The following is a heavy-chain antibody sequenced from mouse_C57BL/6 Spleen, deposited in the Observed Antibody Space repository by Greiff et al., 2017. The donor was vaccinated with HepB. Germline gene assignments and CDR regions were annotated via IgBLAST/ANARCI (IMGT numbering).Heavy chain of an antibody. CDR2: INPNNGGT. J-gene: IGHJ1*03. CDR3: ARITTVVYWYFDV. V-gene: IGHV1-18*01. D-gene: IGHD1-1*01. CDR1: GYTFTDYN. Sequence: VQLQQSGPELVKPGASVKIPCKASGYTFTDYNMDWVKQSHGKSLEWIGDINPNNGGTIYNQKFKGKATLTVDKSSSTAYMELRSLTSEDTTVYYCARITTVVYWYFDVWGTGTTVTVSS.